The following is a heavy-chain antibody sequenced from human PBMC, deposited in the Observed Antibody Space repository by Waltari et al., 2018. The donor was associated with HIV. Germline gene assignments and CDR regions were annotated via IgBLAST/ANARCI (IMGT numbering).Heavy chain of an antibody. D-gene: IGHD5-12*01. CDR3: ARGHPTGVASGYGRAYFDY. Sequence: QVQLQQWGAGLLKPSETLSLTCAVYGGSFSGSYWSWIRQPPGKGLEWIGEINHSGSTNYNPSLKSRVTISVDTSKNQFSLKLSSVTAADTAVYYCARGHPTGVASGYGRAYFDYWGQGTLVTVSS. CDR2: INHSGST. J-gene: IGHJ4*02. CDR1: GGSFSGSY. V-gene: IGHV4-34*01.